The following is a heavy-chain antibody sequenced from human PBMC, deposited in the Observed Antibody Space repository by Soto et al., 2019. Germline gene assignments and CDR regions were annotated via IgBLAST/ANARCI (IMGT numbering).Heavy chain of an antibody. CDR1: GVTFSKFI. J-gene: IGHJ6*02. V-gene: IGHV1-69*01. CDR3: AKVRYSSPMCYYCGMDV. Sequence: QVQLEQSGGEVKKPGSSVKVSCKASGVTFSKFIMTWVRQAPGLGLEWVGGIIPICGTANYAQKFQGRVTITADESTSASYLEVSNLRSEDTAVDYCAKVRYSSPMCYYCGMDVWGQGTAVTVSS. D-gene: IGHD6-19*01. CDR2: IIPICGTA.